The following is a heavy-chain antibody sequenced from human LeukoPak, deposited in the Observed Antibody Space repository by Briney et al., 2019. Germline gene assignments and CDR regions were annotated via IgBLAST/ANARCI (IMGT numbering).Heavy chain of an antibody. CDR1: GGSISSYS. Sequence: PSETLSLTCTVSGGSISSYSWGWIRQPPGKGLEWIGYIYYSGSTNYNPSLKSRVTISVDTSKNQFSLKLSSVTAADTAVYYCARGPYYDFWSGYYRDYYGMDVWGQGTTVTVSS. D-gene: IGHD3-3*01. J-gene: IGHJ6*02. V-gene: IGHV4-59*01. CDR3: ARGPYYDFWSGYYRDYYGMDV. CDR2: IYYSGST.